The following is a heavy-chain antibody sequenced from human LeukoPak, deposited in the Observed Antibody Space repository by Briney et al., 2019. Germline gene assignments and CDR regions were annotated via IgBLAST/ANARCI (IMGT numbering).Heavy chain of an antibody. CDR3: AKGGGWYFYYFDY. CDR2: ISGSGGST. CDR1: GFTFSSYA. Sequence: GGSLRLSCAASGFTFSSYAMSWVRQAPGKGLEWVSAISGSGGSTYYADSVKGRFTISRDNSKNTLYLQMNGLRAEDTAVYYCAKGGGWYFYYFDYWGQGTLVTVSS. V-gene: IGHV3-23*01. D-gene: IGHD6-19*01. J-gene: IGHJ4*02.